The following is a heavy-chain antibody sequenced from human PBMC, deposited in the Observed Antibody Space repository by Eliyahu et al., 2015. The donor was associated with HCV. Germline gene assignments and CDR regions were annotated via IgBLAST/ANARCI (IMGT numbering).Heavy chain of an antibody. J-gene: IGHJ6*02. CDR1: GFTFSXYS. D-gene: IGHD2-2*01. CDR3: ARDGPDIVVVPTPVYGMDV. Sequence: EVQLVESGGGLVKPGGSLRLSCAASGFTFSXYSMXWVRQAPGKGLEWVSSISSSSSYIYYADSVKGRFTISRDNAKNSLYLQMNSLRAEDTAVYYCARDGPDIVVVPTPVYGMDVWGQGTTVTVSS. CDR2: ISSSSSYI. V-gene: IGHV3-21*01.